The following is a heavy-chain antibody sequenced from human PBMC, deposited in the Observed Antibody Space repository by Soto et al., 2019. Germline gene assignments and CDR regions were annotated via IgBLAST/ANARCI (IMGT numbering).Heavy chain of an antibody. CDR3: ARQVLGELSPRYYYYGMDV. D-gene: IGHD3-16*02. J-gene: IGHJ6*02. CDR1: GYSFTSYW. Sequence: GESLKISCKGSGYSFTSYWIGWVLQIPWKGLEWMGIIYPGDSDTRYSPSFQGQVTISADKSISTAYLQWSSLKASDTAMYYCARQVLGELSPRYYYYGMDVWGQGTTVTVSS. CDR2: IYPGDSDT. V-gene: IGHV5-51*01.